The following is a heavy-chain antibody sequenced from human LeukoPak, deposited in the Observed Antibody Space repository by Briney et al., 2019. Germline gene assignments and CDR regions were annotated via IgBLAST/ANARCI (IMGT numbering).Heavy chain of an antibody. J-gene: IGHJ4*02. CDR2: IYYSGST. D-gene: IGHD6-13*01. CDR1: GGSISSGGYY. Sequence: SETLSLTCTVSGGSISSGGYYWSWIRQHPGKGLEWIGYIYYSGSTYYNPSLKSRVTISVDTSKNQFSLKLSSVTAADTAVYYCARVSSSWTAEDYWGQGTLVTVSS. V-gene: IGHV4-31*03. CDR3: ARVSSSWTAEDY.